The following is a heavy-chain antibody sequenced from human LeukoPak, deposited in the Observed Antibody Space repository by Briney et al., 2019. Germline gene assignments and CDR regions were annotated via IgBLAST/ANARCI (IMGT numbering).Heavy chain of an antibody. V-gene: IGHV4-38-2*02. J-gene: IGHJ4*02. CDR1: GYSISSGYY. CDR3: ARDSIGYSSSRNFDY. Sequence: SETLSLTCTVSGYSISSGYYWGWIRQPPGKGLEWIGTIYHSGGTYYNPSLKSRVTMSVDTSKNQFSLQLNSVTPEDTAVYYCARDSIGYSSSRNFDYWGQGTLVTVSS. CDR2: IYHSGGT. D-gene: IGHD6-13*01.